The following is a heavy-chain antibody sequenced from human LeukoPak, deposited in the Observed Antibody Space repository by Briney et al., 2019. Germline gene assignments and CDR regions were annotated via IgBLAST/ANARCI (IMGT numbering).Heavy chain of an antibody. J-gene: IGHJ3*02. Sequence: PSETLSLTCTVSGGSISSYYWSWIRQPPGKGLEWIGYIYYSGSTNYNPSLKSRVTISVDTSKNQFSLKLSSVTAADTAVYYCARQSGYSYDDAFDIWGQGTMVTVSS. CDR3: ARQSGYSYDDAFDI. CDR1: GGSISSYY. CDR2: IYYSGST. D-gene: IGHD5-18*01. V-gene: IGHV4-59*08.